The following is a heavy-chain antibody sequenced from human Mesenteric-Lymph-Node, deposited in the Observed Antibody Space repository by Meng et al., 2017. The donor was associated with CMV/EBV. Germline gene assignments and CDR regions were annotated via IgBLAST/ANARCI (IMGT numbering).Heavy chain of an antibody. CDR2: IRQDEREK. D-gene: IGHD2-2*03. Sequence: GGSLRLSCAASGFTFSTSWMSWVRQAPGKGLEWVANIRQDEREKYYVDSVKGRFTISRDNVQNSLYLQMNSLRAEDTAVYYCARDSGGYCSSTSCQHLYGMDVWGQGTTVTVSS. CDR3: ARDSGGYCSSTSCQHLYGMDV. CDR1: GFTFSTSW. J-gene: IGHJ6*02. V-gene: IGHV3-7*01.